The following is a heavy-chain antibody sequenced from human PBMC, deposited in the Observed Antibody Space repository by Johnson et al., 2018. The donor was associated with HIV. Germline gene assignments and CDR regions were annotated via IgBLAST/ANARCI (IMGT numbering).Heavy chain of an antibody. J-gene: IGHJ3*02. CDR2: ISSSGSTI. Sequence: QVQLLESGGGLVKPGGSLRLSCAASGFTFSDYYMSWIRQAPGKGLEWVSYISSSGSTIYYADSVKGRFTISRTNSNSTLYLQMNSLRAEDTGIYSCAKGTGAFDIWGQGTVVTVSS. V-gene: IGHV3-11*01. CDR3: AKGTGAFDI. CDR1: GFTFSDYY. D-gene: IGHD1-14*01.